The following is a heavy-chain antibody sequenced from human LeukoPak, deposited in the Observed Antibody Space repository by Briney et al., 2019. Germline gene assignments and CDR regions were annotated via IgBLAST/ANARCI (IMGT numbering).Heavy chain of an antibody. CDR3: ARVTKRARPTTTVITDYYYYYMDV. CDR2: ITSGSSYR. Sequence: GGSLRLSCAASGFTFSSYNMNWVRQAPGKGLEWVSSITSGSSYRFYADSVKGRFTISRDNAKNSLYLQMNSLRAEDTAVYYCARVTKRARPTTTVITDYYYYYMDVWGKGTTVTVSS. V-gene: IGHV3-21*01. CDR1: GFTFSSYN. D-gene: IGHD4-17*01. J-gene: IGHJ6*03.